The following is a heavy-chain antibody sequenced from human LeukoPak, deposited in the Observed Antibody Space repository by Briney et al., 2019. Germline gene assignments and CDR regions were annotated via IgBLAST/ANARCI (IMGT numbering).Heavy chain of an antibody. J-gene: IGHJ4*02. Sequence: RASVKVSCKASGGTFSSYAISWVRQAPGQGLEWMGGIIPIFGTANYAQQFQGRVTITADESTSTAYMELSSLRSEDTAVYYCARDKGSSGYYEGFDYWGQGTLVTVSS. CDR3: ARDKGSSGYYEGFDY. V-gene: IGHV1-69*13. CDR2: IIPIFGTA. CDR1: GGTFSSYA. D-gene: IGHD3-22*01.